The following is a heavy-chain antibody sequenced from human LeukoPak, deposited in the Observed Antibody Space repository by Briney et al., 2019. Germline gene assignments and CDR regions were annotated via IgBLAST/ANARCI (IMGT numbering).Heavy chain of an antibody. CDR2: TYYRSKWSN. CDR1: GDSVSSNSAT. J-gene: IGHJ3*02. Sequence: SQTLSLTCAISGDSVSSNSATWNWIRHSPSRGLEWLGRTYYRSKWSNDYAVSVKGRIMINPDTSKNQFSLQLNSVIPEDTAVYYCVRDNKGITVSAAFDIWGQGTMVTVSS. CDR3: VRDNKGITVSAAFDI. D-gene: IGHD6-19*01. V-gene: IGHV6-1*01.